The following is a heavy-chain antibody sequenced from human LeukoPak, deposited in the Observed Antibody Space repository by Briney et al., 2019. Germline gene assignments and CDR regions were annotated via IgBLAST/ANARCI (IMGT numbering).Heavy chain of an antibody. V-gene: IGHV1-2*02. J-gene: IGHJ4*02. CDR1: GYTFSGYY. D-gene: IGHD3-22*01. CDR2: INPKTLGT. CDR3: ARDSLSDDSSGYYDF. Sequence: ASVKVSCKASGYTFSGYYMHWVRQAPGHGLEWMGWINPKTLGTNCAQKFRGRVTMTRDTSITTVYMELSSLRSDDTAVYFCARDSLSDDSSGYYDFWGQGTRVTVST.